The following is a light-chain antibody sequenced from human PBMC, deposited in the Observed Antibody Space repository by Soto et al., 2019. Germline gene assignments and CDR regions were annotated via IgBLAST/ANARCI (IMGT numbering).Light chain of an antibody. CDR2: AAA. CDR3: QRSYGSPPWT. V-gene: IGKV1-39*01. Sequence: DIQMTQSPSTLSASVGDRVTITCRAIQSISSWLAWYQQKPGKAPQILIYAAASLRGGVPSRFSGSGSGTDFTLTISRLQPADFATYYCQRSYGSPPWTFGQGTKVDIK. J-gene: IGKJ1*01. CDR1: QSISSW.